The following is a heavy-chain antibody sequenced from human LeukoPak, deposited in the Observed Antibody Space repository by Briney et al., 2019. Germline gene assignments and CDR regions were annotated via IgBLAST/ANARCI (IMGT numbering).Heavy chain of an antibody. CDR2: INPSGTT. CDR3: ARRTMAAVLRSWFDP. Sequence: SETLSLTCGVYGGSFSGYYGSWIRQPPGKGLEWIGEINPSGTTNYNPSLKSQVTISLDASKKQFSLKLSSVTAADTAVYYCARRTMAAVLRSWFDPWGQGTLVTVSS. V-gene: IGHV4-34*01. J-gene: IGHJ5*02. D-gene: IGHD6-13*01. CDR1: GGSFSGYY.